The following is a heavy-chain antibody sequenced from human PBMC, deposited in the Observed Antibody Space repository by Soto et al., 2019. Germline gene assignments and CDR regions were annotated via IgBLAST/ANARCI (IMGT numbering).Heavy chain of an antibody. V-gene: IGHV3-23*01. D-gene: IGHD6-19*01. CDR1: GSTFSISA. CDR2: ISGSGSVT. J-gene: IGHJ3*02. Sequence: GGSLRLSCAASGSTFSISAMTWVRHAPGKGLEWVSAISGSGSVTYYTDSVKGRFTISRDNSRNTLYLQMNNLRADDTAVYYCTRNTSGRQGSTLDIWGQGTMVTVSS. CDR3: TRNTSGRQGSTLDI.